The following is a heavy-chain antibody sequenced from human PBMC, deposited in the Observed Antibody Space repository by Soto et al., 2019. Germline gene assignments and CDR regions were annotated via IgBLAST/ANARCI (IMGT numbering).Heavy chain of an antibody. CDR3: TRDPPRYYYGMDV. CDR1: GFTVSSNY. Sequence: GGSLRLSCAASGFTVSSNYMSWVRQAPGKGLEWVSVIYSGGSTYYADSVKGRFTISRDNSKNTLYLQMNSLRAEDTAVYYCTRDPPRYYYGMDVWGQGTTVTVSS. V-gene: IGHV3-53*01. CDR2: IYSGGST. J-gene: IGHJ6*02.